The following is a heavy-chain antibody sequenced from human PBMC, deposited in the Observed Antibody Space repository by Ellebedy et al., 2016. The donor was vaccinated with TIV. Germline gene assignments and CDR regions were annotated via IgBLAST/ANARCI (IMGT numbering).Heavy chain of an antibody. Sequence: GESLKISXAASGFTFSSYGMHWVRQAPGKGLEWVSSISSSSSYIYYADSVKGRFTISRDNAKNSLYLQMNSLRAEDTAVYYCARDRSPTIFGVQEAFDIWGQGTMVTVSS. D-gene: IGHD3-3*01. CDR3: ARDRSPTIFGVQEAFDI. CDR2: ISSSSSYI. J-gene: IGHJ3*02. CDR1: GFTFSSYG. V-gene: IGHV3-21*01.